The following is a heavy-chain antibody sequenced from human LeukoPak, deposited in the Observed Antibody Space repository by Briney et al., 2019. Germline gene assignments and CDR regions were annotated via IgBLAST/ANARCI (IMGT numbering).Heavy chain of an antibody. CDR1: GGSISSGGYS. D-gene: IGHD2-15*01. CDR3: ARGVVANGGFDY. V-gene: IGHV4-30-2*01. Sequence: SETLSLTCAVSGGSISSGGYSWSWIRQPPGKGLEWIGYIYHSGSTYYNPSLKSRVTISVDRSKNQFSLKLSSVTAADTAVYYCARGVVANGGFDYWGQGTLVTVSS. CDR2: IYHSGST. J-gene: IGHJ4*02.